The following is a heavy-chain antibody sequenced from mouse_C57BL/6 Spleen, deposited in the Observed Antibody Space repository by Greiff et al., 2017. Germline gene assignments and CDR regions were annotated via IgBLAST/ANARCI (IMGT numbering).Heavy chain of an antibody. J-gene: IGHJ4*01. V-gene: IGHV1-39*01. CDR1: GYSFTDYN. CDR2: INPNYGTT. D-gene: IGHD1-1*01. CDR3: ARRGYYYGSSYGPYYAMDY. Sequence: EVQLQQSGPELVKPGASVKISCKASGYSFTDYNMNWVQQTNGKSLEWIGVINPNYGTTSYNQKFKGKATLTVDQSSSTAYMQLNSLTSEDSAVYYCARRGYYYGSSYGPYYAMDYWGQGTSVTVSS.